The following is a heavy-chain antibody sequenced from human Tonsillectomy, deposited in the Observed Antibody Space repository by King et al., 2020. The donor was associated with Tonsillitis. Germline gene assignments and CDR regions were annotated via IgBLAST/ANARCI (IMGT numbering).Heavy chain of an antibody. CDR2: ISWNSGSI. D-gene: IGHD4-17*01. Sequence: VQLVESGGGLVQPGRSLRLSCAASGFTFDDYAMHWVRQAPGKGLEWVSGISWNSGSIGYADSVKGRFTISRDNAKNSLYLQMKSLRAEDTAFYYSAKDIRRSYYYGMDVWGQGTTVTVSS. CDR1: GFTFDDYA. J-gene: IGHJ6*02. CDR3: AKDIRRSYYYGMDV. V-gene: IGHV3-9*01.